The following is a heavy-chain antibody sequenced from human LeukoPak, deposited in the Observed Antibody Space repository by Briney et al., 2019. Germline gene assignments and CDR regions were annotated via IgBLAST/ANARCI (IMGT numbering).Heavy chain of an antibody. Sequence: GASVKVSCKASGYTFTGYYMHWVRQAPGQGLEWMGWINPNSGGTNYAQKFLGRVTMTRDTSISTAYMELSRLRSDDTAVYYCAREGGYSGYDPYYYYYYYMDVWGKGTTVTVSS. CDR1: GYTFTGYY. D-gene: IGHD5-12*01. J-gene: IGHJ6*03. CDR2: INPNSGGT. V-gene: IGHV1-2*02. CDR3: AREGGYSGYDPYYYYYYYMDV.